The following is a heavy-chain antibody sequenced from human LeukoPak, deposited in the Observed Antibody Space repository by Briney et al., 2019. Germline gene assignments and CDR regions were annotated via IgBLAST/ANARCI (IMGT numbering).Heavy chain of an antibody. J-gene: IGHJ4*02. CDR3: AKDSPIDYGDSFDY. Sequence: PGRSLRLSCAASGFTFSSYAMHWVRQAPGKGLEWVAVISYDGSNKYYADSVKGRFTISRDNSKNTLYLQMNSLRAEDTAVYYCAKDSPIDYGDSFDYWGQGTLVTVSS. V-gene: IGHV3-30-3*01. D-gene: IGHD4-17*01. CDR1: GFTFSSYA. CDR2: ISYDGSNK.